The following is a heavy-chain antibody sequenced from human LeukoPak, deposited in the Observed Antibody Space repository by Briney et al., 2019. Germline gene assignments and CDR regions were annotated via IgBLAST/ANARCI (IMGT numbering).Heavy chain of an antibody. CDR1: GFTFSSYG. J-gene: IGHJ4*02. V-gene: IGHV3-33*01. Sequence: GRSLRLSCAASGFTFSSYGIHSVCQAPGKGLEWVAVIWYDGSNKYYADSVKGRFTISRDNSKNTLYLQMNSLRAEDTAVYYCARDCHGYSSAYWGQGTLVTVSS. CDR2: IWYDGSNK. CDR3: ARDCHGYSSAY. D-gene: IGHD6-25*01.